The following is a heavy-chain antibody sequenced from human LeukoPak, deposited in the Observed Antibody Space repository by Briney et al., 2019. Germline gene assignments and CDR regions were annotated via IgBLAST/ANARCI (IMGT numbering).Heavy chain of an antibody. CDR3: ARDSSGWYEDFDY. Sequence: GGSLRLSCAASGFTFSSYWMHWVRQAPGKGLVWVSRINSDGSSTSYADSVKGRFTISRDNAKNTLYLRMNSLRAEDTAVYYCARDSSGWYEDFDYWGQGTLVTVSS. D-gene: IGHD6-19*01. CDR2: INSDGSST. J-gene: IGHJ4*02. CDR1: GFTFSSYW. V-gene: IGHV3-74*01.